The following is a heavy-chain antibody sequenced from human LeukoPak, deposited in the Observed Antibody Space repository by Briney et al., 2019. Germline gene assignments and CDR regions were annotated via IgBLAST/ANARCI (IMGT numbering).Heavy chain of an antibody. J-gene: IGHJ5*02. Sequence: SETLSLTCTVSGGSISSNSFYWGWIRQPPGKGLEWIASIHYSESTYSNPSLKSRVTILVDTSKNRISLKLSSVTAVDTAVYYCARHDVAGRTNRFDPWGQGTLVTVSS. D-gene: IGHD6-19*01. V-gene: IGHV4-39*01. CDR2: IHYSEST. CDR1: GGSISSNSFY. CDR3: ARHDVAGRTNRFDP.